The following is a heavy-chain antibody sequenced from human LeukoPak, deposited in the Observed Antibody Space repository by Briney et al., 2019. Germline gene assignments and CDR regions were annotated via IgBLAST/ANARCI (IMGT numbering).Heavy chain of an antibody. CDR1: GYTLTELS. Sequence: GASVKVSCKVSGYTLTELSMHWVRQAPGKGLEWMGGFDPEDGETIYAQKFQGRVTMTEDTSTDTAYMELSSLRSEDTAVYYCARTTLYDFWSGDDAFDIWGQGTMVTVSS. CDR3: ARTTLYDFWSGDDAFDI. J-gene: IGHJ3*02. CDR2: FDPEDGET. V-gene: IGHV1-24*01. D-gene: IGHD3-3*01.